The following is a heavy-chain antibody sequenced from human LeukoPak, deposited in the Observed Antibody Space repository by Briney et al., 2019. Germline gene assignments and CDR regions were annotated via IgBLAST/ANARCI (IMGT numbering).Heavy chain of an antibody. V-gene: IGHV3-7*03. J-gene: IGHJ4*02. Sequence: PGGSLRLSCAASGFTFSNYWMTWVRQAPGKGLEWVANIKQDGSEKYYVDSVKGRFTISRDNATNSLYLQMNSLRAEDAAVYYCARAMHSWGQGTLVTVSS. CDR3: ARAMHS. CDR1: GFTFSNYW. CDR2: IKQDGSEK.